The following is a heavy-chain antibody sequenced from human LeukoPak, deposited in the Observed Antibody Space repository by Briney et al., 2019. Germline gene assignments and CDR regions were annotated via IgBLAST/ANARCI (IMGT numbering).Heavy chain of an antibody. CDR1: GFIFSDYY. Sequence: PGGSLRLSCAASGFIFSDYYMGWLRQAPGKGLEWVSYISSSGTGDTMYYADSVKGRFTISRDNVKNSLYLQMNSLRAEDTAVYYCARDGYNVGIFDYWGQGTLVTVSS. D-gene: IGHD5-24*01. V-gene: IGHV3-11*01. J-gene: IGHJ4*02. CDR2: ISSSGTGDTM. CDR3: ARDGYNVGIFDY.